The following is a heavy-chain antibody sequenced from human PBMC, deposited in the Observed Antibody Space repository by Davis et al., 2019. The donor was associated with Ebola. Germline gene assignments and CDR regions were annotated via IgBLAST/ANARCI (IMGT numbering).Heavy chain of an antibody. CDR3: AREADHRGTIDW. Sequence: PGGSLRLSCEGSGFSFGEYGLNWVRQIPGKGLDWVSFISQSSVFIHYADSVKGRFTISRDNPKGTLYLQMDSLPTEDAAVYYCAREADHRGTIDWWGQGTLVAVSS. CDR2: ISQSSVFI. V-gene: IGHV3-21*01. D-gene: IGHD1/OR15-1a*01. CDR1: GFSFGEYG. J-gene: IGHJ4*01.